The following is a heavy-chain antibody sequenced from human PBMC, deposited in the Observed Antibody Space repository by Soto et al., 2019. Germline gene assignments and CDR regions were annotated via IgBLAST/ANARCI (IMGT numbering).Heavy chain of an antibody. Sequence: QVQLQQWGAGLLKPSETLSITCAVYGGSFSGYYWSWIRQPPGKGLEWIGEINHSGSTNYNPSLKSRVTISVDTSKNQSSLKLSSVTAADTAVYYCARGSSDYDSSGYYPYYFDYWGQGTLVTVSS. CDR3: ARGSSDYDSSGYYPYYFDY. CDR1: GGSFSGYY. J-gene: IGHJ4*02. V-gene: IGHV4-34*01. D-gene: IGHD3-22*01. CDR2: INHSGST.